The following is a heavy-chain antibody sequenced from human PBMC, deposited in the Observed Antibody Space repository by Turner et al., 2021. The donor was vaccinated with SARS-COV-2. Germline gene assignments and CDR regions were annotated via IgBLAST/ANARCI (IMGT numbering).Heavy chain of an antibody. CDR2: IRSSSSTI. Sequence: EVQLVESGGGLVKPGGSLRLSCAAAGLTFSTFSMNWVRQAPGNGLEWVSYIRSSSSTIFYADSVKGRFTISRDNAKNSLYLQMNSLRAEDTAVYYCARDRDYGDYGVYYYGLDVWGQGTTVTVSS. J-gene: IGHJ6*02. CDR1: GLTFSTFS. D-gene: IGHD4-17*01. V-gene: IGHV3-48*01. CDR3: ARDRDYGDYGVYYYGLDV.